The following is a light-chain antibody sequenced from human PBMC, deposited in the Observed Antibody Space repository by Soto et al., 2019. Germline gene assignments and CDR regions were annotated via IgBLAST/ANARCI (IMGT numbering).Light chain of an antibody. CDR2: GAS. J-gene: IGKJ1*01. Sequence: EIVMTQSPATLSVSPGEGATLSCRASQSVSSKLAWYQQKPGQAPRLLIYGASTRATGIPARFSGSGSGTEFTLIISSLQSEDSAVYFCHQDINLPWTFGQGTKVEIK. V-gene: IGKV3-15*01. CDR1: QSVSSK. CDR3: HQDINLPWT.